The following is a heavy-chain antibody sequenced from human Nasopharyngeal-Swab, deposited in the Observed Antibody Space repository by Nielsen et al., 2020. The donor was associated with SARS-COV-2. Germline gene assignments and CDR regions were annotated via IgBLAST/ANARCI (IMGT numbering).Heavy chain of an antibody. CDR3: ARDASRGYSYGHFDY. V-gene: IGHV3-48*03. CDR1: GFTFSSYE. CDR2: ISSSGSTI. J-gene: IGHJ4*02. D-gene: IGHD5-18*01. Sequence: GGSLRLSCAASGFTFSSYEMNWVRQAPGKGLEWVSYISSSGSTIYYADSVKGRFTISRDNAKNSLYLQMNSLRAEDTAVYYCARDASRGYSYGHFDYWGQGTLVTVSP.